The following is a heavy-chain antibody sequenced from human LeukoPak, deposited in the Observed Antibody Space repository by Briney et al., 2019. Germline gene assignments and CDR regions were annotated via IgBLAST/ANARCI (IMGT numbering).Heavy chain of an antibody. CDR2: INNDGSST. V-gene: IGHV3-74*01. J-gene: IGHJ4*02. CDR3: AKGGTVLFVY. CDR1: GFTLSSYW. D-gene: IGHD3-16*01. Sequence: GGSLRLSCAASGFTLSSYWMHWVRQAPGKGLVWVSRINNDGSSTSYADSVKGRFTISRDNAKNTLYLQMNSLRDEDTAVYYCAKGGTVLFVYWGQGTLVTVSS.